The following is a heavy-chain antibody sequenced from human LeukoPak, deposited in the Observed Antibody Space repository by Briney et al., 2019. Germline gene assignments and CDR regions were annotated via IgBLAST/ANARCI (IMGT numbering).Heavy chain of an antibody. V-gene: IGHV3-7*01. CDR2: IKQDGSEK. CDR1: GFTFSIYW. D-gene: IGHD3-10*01. CDR3: ARGSIWFGELYGDY. Sequence: GGSLRLSCAASGFTFSIYWISWVRQAPGKGLEWVANIKQDGSEKYYVDSVKGRFTISRDNAKNSLYPQMNSLRAEDTAVYYCARGSIWFGELYGDYWGQGTLVTVSS. J-gene: IGHJ4*02.